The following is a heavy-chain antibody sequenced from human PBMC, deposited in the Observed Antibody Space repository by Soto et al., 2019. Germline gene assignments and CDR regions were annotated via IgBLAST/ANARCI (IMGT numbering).Heavy chain of an antibody. V-gene: IGHV4-39*01. Sequence: QLQLQESGPGLVKPSETLSLTCIVSGGSITRNNHYWGWIRQSPGKGLEWIGSILYSGSTNYNPSRKSRVTLSVETSKNQCSLKMSSVTAADTAVYYCARLGSSGWYQGSYFDYWGQGTLVTVSS. CDR3: ARLGSSGWYQGSYFDY. J-gene: IGHJ4*02. CDR1: GGSITRNNHY. CDR2: ILYSGST. D-gene: IGHD6-19*01.